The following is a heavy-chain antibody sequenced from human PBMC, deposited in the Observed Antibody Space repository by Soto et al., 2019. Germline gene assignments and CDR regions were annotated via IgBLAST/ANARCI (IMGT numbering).Heavy chain of an antibody. Sequence: QLQLQESGSGLVKPSQTLSLTCAVSGGSISSGGYSWSWIRQPPGKGLEWIGYIYHSGSTSYNPSLKSRVTISVDRSKNQFSLKLSSVTAADTAVYYCASTDYNDSSGYSYWGQGTLVTVSS. CDR2: IYHSGST. J-gene: IGHJ4*02. CDR1: GGSISSGGYS. D-gene: IGHD3-22*01. V-gene: IGHV4-30-2*01. CDR3: ASTDYNDSSGYSY.